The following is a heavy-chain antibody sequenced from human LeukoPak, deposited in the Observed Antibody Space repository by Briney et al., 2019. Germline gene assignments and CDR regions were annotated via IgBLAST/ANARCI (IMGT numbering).Heavy chain of an antibody. D-gene: IGHD5-12*01. CDR2: IKQDGSEK. CDR3: ARVYSGYEDY. CDR1: EFTFSSYW. V-gene: IGHV3-7*01. Sequence: GGSLRLSCAASEFTFSSYWMSWVRQAPGKGLEWVANIKQDGSEKYYVDSVKGRFTISRDNAKNSLYLQMNSLRAEDTAVYYCARVYSGYEDYWGQGTLVTVSS. J-gene: IGHJ4*02.